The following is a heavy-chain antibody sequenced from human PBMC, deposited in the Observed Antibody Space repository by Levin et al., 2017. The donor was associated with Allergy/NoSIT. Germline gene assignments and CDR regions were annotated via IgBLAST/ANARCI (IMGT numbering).Heavy chain of an antibody. J-gene: IGHJ4*02. Sequence: MPSETLSLTCTVSGGSISSSNSSWGWIRQPPGKGLEWIGTIYYSGSSYYNPSLKSRVAISVATSKNHFSLKLSSVTAPDTAVYYCARLFENNFVWFNAGRSYYFDSWGQGTLVTVSS. CDR3: ARLFENNFVWFNAGRSYYFDS. D-gene: IGHD3-9*01. CDR1: GGSISSSNSS. V-gene: IGHV4-39*02. CDR2: IYYSGSS.